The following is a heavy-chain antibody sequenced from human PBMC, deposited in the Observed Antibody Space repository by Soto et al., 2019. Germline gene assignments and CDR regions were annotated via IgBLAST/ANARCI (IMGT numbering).Heavy chain of an antibody. CDR1: GGSISSFY. CDR2: IYYSGST. Sequence: SETLSLTCTVSGGSISSFYWSWIRQPPGKGLEWIGYIYYSGSTNYNPSLKSRVNISVDTSKNQFSLKLSSVTAADTAVYYCARLSYYFDYWGQGTLVTVSS. CDR3: ARLSYYFDY. J-gene: IGHJ4*02. V-gene: IGHV4-59*08.